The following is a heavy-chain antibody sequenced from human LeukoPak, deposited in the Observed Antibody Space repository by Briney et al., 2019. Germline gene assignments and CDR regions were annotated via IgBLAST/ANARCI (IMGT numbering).Heavy chain of an antibody. D-gene: IGHD5-18*01. J-gene: IGHJ5*02. CDR2: IYYSGST. V-gene: IGHV4-59*01. Sequence: SVTRSLTCTVSGGSISSYYWSWMRQPPGKGLEWIGYIYYSGSTNYNPSLKSRVTISVDTSKNQFSLKLSSVTAADTAVYYCARVTSCGFDPWGQGTLVTVSS. CDR1: GGSISSYY. CDR3: ARVTSCGFDP.